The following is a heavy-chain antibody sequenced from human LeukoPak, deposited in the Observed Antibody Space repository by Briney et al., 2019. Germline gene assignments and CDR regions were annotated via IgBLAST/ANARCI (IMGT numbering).Heavy chain of an antibody. CDR1: GYSLSRGYS. CDR3: AREDYYNSGGYYLDY. D-gene: IGHD3-22*01. Sequence: SENLSLTCTVPGYSLSRGYSWGWIRQPPGKGLEWIGNIYHSGSTNYSPSLKSRVTISVDTSKNQFSLKLSSVTAADTAVYFCAREDYYNSGGYYLDYWGQGTLVTVSS. V-gene: IGHV4-38-2*02. CDR2: IYHSGST. J-gene: IGHJ4*02.